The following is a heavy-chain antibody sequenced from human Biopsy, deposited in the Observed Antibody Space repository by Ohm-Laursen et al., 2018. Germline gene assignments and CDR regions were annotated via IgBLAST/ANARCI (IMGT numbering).Heavy chain of an antibody. CDR2: IFNSANT. J-gene: IGHJ5*02. D-gene: IGHD3-22*01. CDR3: ARGDYLDSNGYFWFDP. Sequence: LRLSCSASGFTFSDYYMNWIRQRPGKGLEWIGYIFNSANTYYNPSLKNLITISGDTSKNQFSLKLNSVTAADTAVYYCARGDYLDSNGYFWFDPWGQGTLVTVSS. V-gene: IGHV4-31*01. CDR1: GFTFSDYY.